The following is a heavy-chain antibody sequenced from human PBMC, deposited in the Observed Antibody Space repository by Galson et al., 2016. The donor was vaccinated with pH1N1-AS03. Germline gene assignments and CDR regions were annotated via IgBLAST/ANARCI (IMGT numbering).Heavy chain of an antibody. Sequence: SVKASCKASRLTFSSYAISWVRQAPGQGLEWMGGVKGVFRTTNYAQKFQGRITITMDQSTGTAYMEVSSLRAEDTAVYYCATAGNYFDIRRFDYWGQGTPVTVFS. CDR3: ATAGNYFDIRRFDY. CDR2: VKGVFRTT. CDR1: RLTFSSYA. J-gene: IGHJ4*02. V-gene: IGHV1-69*05. D-gene: IGHD3-9*01.